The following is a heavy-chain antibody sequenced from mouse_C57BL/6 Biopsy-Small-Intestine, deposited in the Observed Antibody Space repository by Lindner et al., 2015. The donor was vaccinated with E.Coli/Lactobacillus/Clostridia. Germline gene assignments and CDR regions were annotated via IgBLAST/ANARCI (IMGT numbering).Heavy chain of an antibody. CDR2: ILPGSGNT. CDR3: ARMYYFDY. CDR1: GYTFTSYD. Sequence: VQLQESGPELVKPGASVKLSCKASGYTFTSYDINWVKQRPGHGLEWIGEILPGSGNTNYNEKFKGKATFTADTSSNTAYMQLSSLTTEDSAIYYCARMYYFDYWGQGTTLTVSS. J-gene: IGHJ2*01. V-gene: IGHV1-9*01.